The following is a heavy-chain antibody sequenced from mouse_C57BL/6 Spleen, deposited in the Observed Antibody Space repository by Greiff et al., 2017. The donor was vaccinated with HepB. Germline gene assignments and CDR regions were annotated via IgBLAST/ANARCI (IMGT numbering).Heavy chain of an antibody. Sequence: EVQGVESGGGLMKPGGSLKLSCAASGFTFSSYAMSWVRQTPEKRLEWVATISDGGSYTYYPDNVKGRFTISRDNAKNNLYLQMSHLKSEDTAMYYCARGDYGSYFDYWGQGTTLTVSS. D-gene: IGHD1-1*01. CDR2: ISDGGSYT. V-gene: IGHV5-4*01. J-gene: IGHJ2*01. CDR1: GFTFSSYA. CDR3: ARGDYGSYFDY.